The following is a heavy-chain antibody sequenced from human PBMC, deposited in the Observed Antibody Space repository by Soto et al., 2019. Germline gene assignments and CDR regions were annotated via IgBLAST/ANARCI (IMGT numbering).Heavy chain of an antibody. CDR3: AKDSGGYSSSSPSYYYYGMDV. CDR2: ISYDGSNK. J-gene: IGHJ6*02. CDR1: GFTFSSYG. D-gene: IGHD6-6*01. V-gene: IGHV3-30*18. Sequence: PGGSLRLSCAASGFTFSSYGMHWVRQAPGKGLEWVAVISYDGSNKYYADSVKGRFTISRDNSKNTLYLQMNSLRAEDTAVYHCAKDSGGYSSSSPSYYYYGMDVWGQGTTVTVSS.